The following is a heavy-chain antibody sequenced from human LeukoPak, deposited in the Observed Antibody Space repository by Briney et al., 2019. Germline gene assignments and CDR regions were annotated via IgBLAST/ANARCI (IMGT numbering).Heavy chain of an antibody. CDR2: ISSGGSTI. Sequence: GGSLRLSCAVSGFTFSSYEMNWVRQAPGKGLEWISYISSGGSTIYYADSVKGRFTISRDNAKNSLYLQMNSLRAEDTAVYYCARDYGGNYRAHIDYWGQGTLVTVSS. J-gene: IGHJ4*02. CDR1: GFTFSSYE. CDR3: ARDYGGNYRAHIDY. D-gene: IGHD4-23*01. V-gene: IGHV3-48*03.